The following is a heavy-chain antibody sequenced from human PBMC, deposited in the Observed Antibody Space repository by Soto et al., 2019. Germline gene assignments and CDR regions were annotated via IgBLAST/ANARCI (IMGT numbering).Heavy chain of an antibody. J-gene: IGHJ4*02. Sequence: QVQLQESGPGLVKPSQTLSLTCSVSGGSINSVNYYWSWIRQHPGKGLEWIGYIYYSGSTHYNPSLKSRVTISVDTSENQFSLKLSSVTAADTAVYYCAREGGDGVDYWGQGPLVTVSS. CDR2: IYYSGST. V-gene: IGHV4-31*03. CDR1: GGSINSVNYY. CDR3: AREGGDGVDY. D-gene: IGHD3-16*01.